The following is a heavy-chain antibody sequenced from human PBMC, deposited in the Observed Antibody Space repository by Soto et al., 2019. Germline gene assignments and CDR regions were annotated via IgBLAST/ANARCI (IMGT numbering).Heavy chain of an antibody. CDR1: SGSITGYC. Sequence: QVQLQEAGPGLVKPSDTLSLTCTVSSGSITGYCWSLIRQTAGKGLEWIGRIYTSGSSTYYPSLKSRVAMSVDTSKKEFPLKLSSVNAADSAVFSCASGGYGGNFNDVFDIWGQGSMVAVSS. J-gene: IGHJ3*02. V-gene: IGHV4-4*07. CDR2: IYTSGSS. CDR3: ASGGYGGNFNDVFDI. D-gene: IGHD6-25*01.